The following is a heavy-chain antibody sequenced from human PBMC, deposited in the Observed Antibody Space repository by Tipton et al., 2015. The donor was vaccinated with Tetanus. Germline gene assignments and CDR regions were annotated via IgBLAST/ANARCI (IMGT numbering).Heavy chain of an antibody. D-gene: IGHD3-10*01. CDR2: INHSGST. CDR3: ASYVWVGEKGWFDP. Sequence: TLSLTCAVSGESFSGFYWSWIRQPPGKGLEWIGEINHSGSTEYIPSLKSRLTISADRSKNHFSLKLTSVTAADTAIYYCASYVWVGEKGWFDPWGQGTLVTVSS. V-gene: IGHV4-34*01. CDR1: GESFSGFY. J-gene: IGHJ5*02.